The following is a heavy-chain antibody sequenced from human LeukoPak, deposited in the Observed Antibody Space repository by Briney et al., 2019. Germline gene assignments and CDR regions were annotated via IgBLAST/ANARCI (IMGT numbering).Heavy chain of an antibody. D-gene: IGHD2-2*01. J-gene: IGHJ4*02. V-gene: IGHV3-30*02. CDR2: IRYDGNNK. CDR1: GFTFSSYG. CDR3: AKGLVVPAAK. Sequence: GGSLRLSCAAFGFTFSSYGMHWVRQAPGKGLEWVAFIRYDGNNKYYADSVKGRFTISRDNSKNTLYLQMNSLRPEGTAVYYCAKGLVVPAAKWGQGTLVTVSS.